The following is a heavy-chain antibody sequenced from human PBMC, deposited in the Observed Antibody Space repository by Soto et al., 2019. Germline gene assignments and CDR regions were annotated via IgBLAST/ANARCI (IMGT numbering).Heavy chain of an antibody. CDR2: IWYDGTKK. V-gene: IGHV3-33*01. D-gene: IGHD6-19*01. CDR3: ARDVVTAVAGSVNWFDP. CDR1: GFSLRTYG. Sequence: GGSLRLSCAASGFSLRTYGMQWLRRAPGKGLEWVAFIWYDGTKKFYANSVKGRSTISKDNSNNILYLQMSGLRAEDTAAYYCARDVVTAVAGSVNWFDPWGQGTLVTVSS. J-gene: IGHJ5*02.